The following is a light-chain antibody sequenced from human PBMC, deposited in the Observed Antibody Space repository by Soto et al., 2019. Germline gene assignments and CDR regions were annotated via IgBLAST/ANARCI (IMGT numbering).Light chain of an antibody. J-gene: IGLJ3*02. V-gene: IGLV2-23*01. CDR1: SSDVGS. CDR2: EGS. Sequence: QSALTQPASVSGSPGQSITISCTGTSSDVGSWYQQHPGKAPKLIIYEGSKRPSGVSNRFSGSKSGNTASLTISGLQAEDEADYYCCSYAGSNNWVFGGGTKLTVL. CDR3: CSYAGSNNWV.